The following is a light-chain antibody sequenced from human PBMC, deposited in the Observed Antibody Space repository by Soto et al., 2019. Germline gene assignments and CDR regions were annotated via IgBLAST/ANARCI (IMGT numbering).Light chain of an antibody. CDR3: QSYDSSLSGAV. V-gene: IGLV1-40*01. CDR1: SSNIGAGYD. J-gene: IGLJ7*01. CDR2: GNN. Sequence: QSVLTQPPSVSGAPGQRVTISCTGSSSNIGAGYDVHWYQQLPGTAPKLLIYGNNNRPSGVPDRCSGSKSGTSASLAITGLQAEDAADYYCQSYDSSLSGAVFGGGNQLTVL.